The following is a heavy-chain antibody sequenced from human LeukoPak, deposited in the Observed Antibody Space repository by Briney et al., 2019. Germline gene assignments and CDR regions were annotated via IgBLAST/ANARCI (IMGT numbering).Heavy chain of an antibody. CDR3: ARANGLLWGSYRYPFDY. V-gene: IGHV3-20*04. J-gene: IGHJ4*02. Sequence: GGSLRLSCAASGFTFDEYGMSWVRQAPGKGLEWVSGINWNGGSTGYADSVKGRFTISRDNAKNSLYLQMNSLRAEDTALYYCARANGLLWGSYRYPFDYWGQGTLVTVSS. CDR1: GFTFDEYG. D-gene: IGHD3-16*02. CDR2: INWNGGST.